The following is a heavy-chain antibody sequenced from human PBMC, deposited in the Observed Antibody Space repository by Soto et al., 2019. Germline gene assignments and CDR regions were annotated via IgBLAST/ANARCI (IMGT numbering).Heavy chain of an antibody. V-gene: IGHV4-4*02. CDR1: SGSISSSNW. CDR2: IHHSGRT. CDR3: ASADYYYMGV. J-gene: IGHJ6*03. Sequence: QVQLQESGPGLVKPSETLSLTCAVSSGSISSSNWWSWVRQPPGKGLEWIGEIHHSGRTNYNASHKSRVTISLVKSKNQWSLKLSSVTAADTAMYYCASADYYYMGVWGKGTTVTVSS.